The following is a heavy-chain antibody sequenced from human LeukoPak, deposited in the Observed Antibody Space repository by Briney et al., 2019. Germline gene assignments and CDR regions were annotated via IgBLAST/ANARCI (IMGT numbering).Heavy chain of an antibody. CDR2: IYYSGST. CDR1: GGSISSGGYY. J-gene: IGHJ4*02. V-gene: IGHV4-31*03. CDR3: ARAGYTGTGYYFDY. D-gene: IGHD4-17*01. Sequence: SETLSLTCTVSGGSISSGGYYWSWIRQHPGKGLEWIGYIYYSGSTYYNPSLKSRVTISVDTSKNQFSLKLSSVTAADTAVYYCARAGYTGTGYYFDYWGQGTLVTVSS.